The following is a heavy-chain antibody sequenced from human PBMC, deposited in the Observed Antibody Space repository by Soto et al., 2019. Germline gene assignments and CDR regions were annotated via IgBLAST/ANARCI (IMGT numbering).Heavy chain of an antibody. J-gene: IGHJ3*02. CDR3: AKSRSVEDGLDI. CDR1: GFPFNNYA. V-gene: IGHV3-23*01. Sequence: EAQLLESGGGLVQPGGSLRLSCAASGFPFNNYAMSWVRQAPGKGLEWVSAIRGSDESTYYAQSVKGRFTISRDNSKNTLNLQMNSLRAEDTAVYYCAKSRSVEDGLDIWRQGTMVTVSS. CDR2: IRGSDEST.